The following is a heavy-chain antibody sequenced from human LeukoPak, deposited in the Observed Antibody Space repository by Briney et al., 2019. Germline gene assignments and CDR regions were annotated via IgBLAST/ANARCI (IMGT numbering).Heavy chain of an antibody. CDR1: GYTFTSYY. D-gene: IGHD5-18*01. J-gene: IGHJ6*03. Sequence: ASVKVSCKASGYTFTSYYMHWVRQAPGQGLEWMGIINPSGGSTSYAQKFQGRVTMTRDMSTSTVYMELSSLRSEDTAVYYCARDGRDTAMVYYYYYVDVWGKGTTVTVSS. CDR3: ARDGRDTAMVYYYYYVDV. CDR2: INPSGGST. V-gene: IGHV1-46*01.